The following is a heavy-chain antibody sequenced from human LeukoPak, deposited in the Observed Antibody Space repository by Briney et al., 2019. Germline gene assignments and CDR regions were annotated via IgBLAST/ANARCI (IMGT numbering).Heavy chain of an antibody. CDR3: ARHFTTGSIDH. V-gene: IGHV3-30-3*01. CDR2: ISRDGSIK. D-gene: IGHD3-9*01. Sequence: RGSLRLSRAASGFILSSYDLHWVCQPPGKGLEWLAVISRDGSIKYHADSVRGRFTISRDNSHNTLYLQMNSLRAEDTAVYYCARHFTTGSIDHWGQGNLVTVSS. CDR1: GFILSSYD. J-gene: IGHJ4*02.